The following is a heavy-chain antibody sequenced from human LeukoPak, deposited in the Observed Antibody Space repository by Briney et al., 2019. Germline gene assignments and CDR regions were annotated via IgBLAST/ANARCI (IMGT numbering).Heavy chain of an antibody. V-gene: IGHV4-39*01. J-gene: IGHJ4*02. CDR2: IYYSGST. CDR3: ATYDSSGYYPFDC. Sequence: SETLSLTCTVSGGSISSSSYYRGWIRQPPGKGLEWIGSIYYSGSTYYNPSLKSRVTISIDTSKNQFSLKLSSVTAADTAVYYCATYDSSGYYPFDCWGQGTLVTVSS. CDR1: GGSISSSSYY. D-gene: IGHD3-22*01.